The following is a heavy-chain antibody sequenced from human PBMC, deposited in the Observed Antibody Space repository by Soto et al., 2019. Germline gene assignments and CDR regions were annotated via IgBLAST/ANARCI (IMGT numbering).Heavy chain of an antibody. Sequence: SVKVSCKASGFTFTSSAVQWVRQALGQRLEWIGWIVVGSGNTNYAQKFQERVTITRGMSTSTAYMELSSLRSEDTAVYYCAAPKLGYCSSTSCYIPTYGMDVWGQGTTVTVSS. CDR3: AAPKLGYCSSTSCYIPTYGMDV. J-gene: IGHJ6*02. V-gene: IGHV1-58*01. D-gene: IGHD2-2*02. CDR1: GFTFTSSA. CDR2: IVVGSGNT.